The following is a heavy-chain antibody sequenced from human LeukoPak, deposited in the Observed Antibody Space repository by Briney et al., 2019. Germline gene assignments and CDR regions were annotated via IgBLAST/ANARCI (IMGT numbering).Heavy chain of an antibody. D-gene: IGHD2-8*01. V-gene: IGHV4-59*01. J-gene: IGHJ4*02. CDR2: IHYSGNT. CDR1: GGSFSGYY. Sequence: PSETLSLTCAVYGGSFSGYYWAWIRQPPGKVLEWIGYIHYSGNTNYNPSLKSRVTMSVDTSKNQFSLKLTSVTAADTAVYYCTKIANGGLSDYWGQGTLVTVSS. CDR3: TKIANGGLSDY.